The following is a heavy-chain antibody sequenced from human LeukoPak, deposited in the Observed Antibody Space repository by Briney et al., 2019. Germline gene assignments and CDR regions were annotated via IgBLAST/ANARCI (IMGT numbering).Heavy chain of an antibody. D-gene: IGHD3-10*01. V-gene: IGHV2-5*02. CDR2: IYWDDDK. CDR3: AHPRPGRAAFDY. J-gene: IGHJ4*02. Sequence: SGPTLVKPTQTLTLTCTFSGFSLSTNGVGVGWIRQPPGKALEWLALIYWDDDKRYSPSLKSRLTITKDTSKNQVVLTMTNMDPVGTATYYCAHPRPGRAAFDYWGQGTLVTVSS. CDR1: GFSLSTNGVG.